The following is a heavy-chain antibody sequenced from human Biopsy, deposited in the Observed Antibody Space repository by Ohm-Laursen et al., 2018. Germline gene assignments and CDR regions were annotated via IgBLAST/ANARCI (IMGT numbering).Heavy chain of an antibody. V-gene: IGHV4-59*11. Sequence: SETLSLTWTVSGGSFTGHYWSWIRQPPGKGLEWIGHISYTGCTSYNASLKSRVTISVDTSRNHFSLRLSSLTAADTAVYYCARGSNDFGGLYFPRWGQGTLLTVSS. CDR3: ARGSNDFGGLYFPR. J-gene: IGHJ4*02. CDR2: ISYTGCT. CDR1: GGSFTGHY. D-gene: IGHD4-23*01.